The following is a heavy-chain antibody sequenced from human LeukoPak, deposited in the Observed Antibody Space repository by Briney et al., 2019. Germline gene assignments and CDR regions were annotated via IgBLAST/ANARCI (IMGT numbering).Heavy chain of an antibody. CDR3: ATDGAGFDT. V-gene: IGHV3-53*01. CDR1: GLTVSSNY. CDR2: LYSGGST. J-gene: IGHJ5*02. Sequence: GGSLRLSCAASGLTVSSNYMSWVRQAPGKGLEWVSVLYSGGSTYYADSVKGRFTISRDNAKKSLYLEMNNLRAEDTAVYYCATDGAGFDTWGQGVLVTVSS.